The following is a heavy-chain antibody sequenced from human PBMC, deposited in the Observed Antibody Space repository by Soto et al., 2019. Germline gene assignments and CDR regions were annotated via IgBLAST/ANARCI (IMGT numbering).Heavy chain of an antibody. V-gene: IGHV4-31*03. J-gene: IGHJ5*02. CDR3: ARARQYYDCELDP. Sequence: SETLSLTCSVSGDSISRGAYYWTWIRQHPGKGLEGIGYTSNSGRTYYNPSLRSRLTISLDTSENQFSLKLTSVTAADTAIYYCARARQYYDCELDPWGQGTLVTVSS. D-gene: IGHD3-22*01. CDR1: GDSISRGAYY. CDR2: TSNSGRT.